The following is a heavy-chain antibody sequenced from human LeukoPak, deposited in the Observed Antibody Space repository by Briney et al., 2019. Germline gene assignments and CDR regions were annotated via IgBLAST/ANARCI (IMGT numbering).Heavy chain of an antibody. CDR1: GFTFSGYW. D-gene: IGHD1-26*01. Sequence: GGSLRLSCAASGFTFSGYWMHWVRQAPGKGLVWVSRINSDGSTTTHADSVKGRFTISRDNAKNTLYLEMNSLRAEDTAVYYCARRSSGSSPYYFDYWGQGTLVTVSS. CDR3: ARRSSGSSPYYFDY. J-gene: IGHJ4*02. V-gene: IGHV3-74*01. CDR2: INSDGSTT.